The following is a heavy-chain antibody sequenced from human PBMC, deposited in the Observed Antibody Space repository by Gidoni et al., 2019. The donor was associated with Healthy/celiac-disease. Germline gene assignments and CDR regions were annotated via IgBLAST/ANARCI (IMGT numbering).Heavy chain of an antibody. CDR2: ISYDGSNK. Sequence: QVQLVESGGGVVQPGRSLSLSCAASGFTLRSYAMTWVRQAPGKGLEWVAVISYDGSNKYYADSVKGRFTISRDNSKNTLYLQMNSLRAEDTAVYYCARETSLAYCGGDCYPVDAFDIWGQGTMVTVSS. CDR1: GFTLRSYA. CDR3: ARETSLAYCGGDCYPVDAFDI. D-gene: IGHD2-21*02. V-gene: IGHV3-30*04. J-gene: IGHJ3*02.